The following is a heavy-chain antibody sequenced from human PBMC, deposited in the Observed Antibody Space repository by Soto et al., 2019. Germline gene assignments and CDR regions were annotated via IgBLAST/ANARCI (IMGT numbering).Heavy chain of an antibody. J-gene: IGHJ3*02. CDR2: ISGSGGST. Sequence: GGSLRLSCAASGFTFSSYAMSWVRQAPGKGLEWVSAISGSGGSTYYADSVKGRFTISRDNSKNTLYLQMNSLRAEDTAVYYCAKPNYYGSGSYYKPDAFDIWGQGTMVTVSS. V-gene: IGHV3-23*01. CDR1: GFTFSSYA. CDR3: AKPNYYGSGSYYKPDAFDI. D-gene: IGHD3-10*01.